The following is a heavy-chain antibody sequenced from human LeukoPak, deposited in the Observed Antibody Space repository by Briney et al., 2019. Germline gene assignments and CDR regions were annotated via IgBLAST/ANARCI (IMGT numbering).Heavy chain of an antibody. V-gene: IGHV3-64*01. J-gene: IGHJ4*02. CDR2: LSSNGGST. D-gene: IGHD1-26*01. CDR1: AFTFSTYA. CDR3: ARTQIVGALGYFDS. Sequence: GGSLRLSCAASAFTFSTYAMHWVRQAPGRGLEYVSGLSSNGGSTYYANSVKDRFTISRDNSKNTLYLQMGSLRPEDMAVYYCARTQIVGALGYFDSWGQGTLATVSS.